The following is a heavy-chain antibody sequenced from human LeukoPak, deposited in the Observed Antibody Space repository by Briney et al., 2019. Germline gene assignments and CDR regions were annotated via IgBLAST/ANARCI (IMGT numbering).Heavy chain of an antibody. J-gene: IGHJ6*02. CDR1: GYTFTSYD. CDR2: MNPNSGNT. V-gene: IGHV1-8*01. D-gene: IGHD6-19*01. Sequence: ASVKVSCKASGYTFTSYDINWVRQATGQGLEWMGWMNPNSGNTGYAQKFQGRVTMTRNTSISTAYMELSSLRSEDTAVYYCATPYSSGWYGYYGMDAWGQGTTVTVSS. CDR3: ATPYSSGWYGYYGMDA.